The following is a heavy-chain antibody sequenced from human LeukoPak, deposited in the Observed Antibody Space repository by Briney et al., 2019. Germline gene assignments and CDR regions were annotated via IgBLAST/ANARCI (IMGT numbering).Heavy chain of an antibody. Sequence: SETLSLTCTVSGGSISSYYWSWIRQPPGKGLEWIGYIYYSGSTNYKPSLKSRVTISVDTSKNQFSLKLSSVTAADTAVYYCAKPNGYGLVDIGGKGRMFTVSS. D-gene: IGHD3-10*01. V-gene: IGHV4-59*01. J-gene: IGHJ3*02. CDR2: IYYSGST. CDR1: GGSISSYY. CDR3: AKPNGYGLVDI.